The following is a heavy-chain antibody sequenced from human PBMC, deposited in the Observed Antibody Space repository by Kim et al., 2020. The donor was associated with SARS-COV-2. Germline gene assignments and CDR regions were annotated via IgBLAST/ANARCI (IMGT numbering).Heavy chain of an antibody. Sequence: SVKVSCKSSGGTFSTYIISWVRQAPGQGLEWLGGIIPFFGSANYAQKFQGRVTITADESTRTAYMELSSLRSEDTAVYYCARAYYHDSNDYRDYHYGMDVWGQGTTVTVSS. V-gene: IGHV1-69*13. CDR1: GGTFSTYI. CDR2: IIPFFGSA. D-gene: IGHD3-22*01. J-gene: IGHJ6*02. CDR3: ARAYYHDSNDYRDYHYGMDV.